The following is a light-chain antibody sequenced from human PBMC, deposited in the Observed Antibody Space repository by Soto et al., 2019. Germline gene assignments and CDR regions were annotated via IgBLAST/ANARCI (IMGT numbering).Light chain of an antibody. J-gene: IGLJ2*01. CDR1: SADIGAFNY. CDR2: DVS. V-gene: IGLV2-14*03. Sequence: QSALTQPASVSGSPGQSITISCAGTSADIGAFNYVSWYQHHPGKVPQLLIYDVSNRPSGVSARFSASKSVNTASLTISGLQTDDEAEYYCSSYSTSGSLVFGGGTKLTVL. CDR3: SSYSTSGSLV.